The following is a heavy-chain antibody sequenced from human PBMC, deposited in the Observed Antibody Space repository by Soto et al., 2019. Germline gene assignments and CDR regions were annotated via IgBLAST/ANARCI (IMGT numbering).Heavy chain of an antibody. CDR3: ARHPVRMGAFDI. Sequence: LGESLKISCKGSGYSFTSYWISWVRQMPGKGLEWMGRIDPSDSYANYSPSFQGHVTIPADKSISTAYLQWSSLKASDTAMYYCARHPVRMGAFDIWGQGTMVTVSS. CDR1: GYSFTSYW. J-gene: IGHJ3*02. V-gene: IGHV5-10-1*01. CDR2: IDPSDSYA. D-gene: IGHD2-8*01.